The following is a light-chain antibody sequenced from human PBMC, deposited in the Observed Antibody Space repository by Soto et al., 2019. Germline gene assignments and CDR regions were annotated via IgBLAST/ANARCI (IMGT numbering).Light chain of an antibody. Sequence: EIVLTQSPGTLSLSPGDRATLSCRASQSVTSSYLAWYQQKPGQAPRLLIYGASSRATGIPARFSGSGSGTDFTLTISSLEPEDFAVYYCQQRGNWPLTFGGGTKVDIK. CDR2: GAS. CDR3: QQRGNWPLT. V-gene: IGKV3D-20*02. J-gene: IGKJ4*01. CDR1: QSVTSSY.